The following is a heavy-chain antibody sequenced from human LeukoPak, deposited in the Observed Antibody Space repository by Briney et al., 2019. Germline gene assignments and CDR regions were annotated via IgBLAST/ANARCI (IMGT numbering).Heavy chain of an antibody. J-gene: IGHJ4*02. D-gene: IGHD3-22*01. CDR1: GFTFDVYA. CDR2: ISWDSGSI. Sequence: GRSLRLSCAASGFTFDVYAMHWVRQAPGKGLEWVSGISWDSGSIGYADSVKGRFTISRDNAKNSLYLQMNSLRAEDTALYYCAKDKHYDSSGYFDYWGQGTLVTVSS. CDR3: AKDKHYDSSGYFDY. V-gene: IGHV3-9*01.